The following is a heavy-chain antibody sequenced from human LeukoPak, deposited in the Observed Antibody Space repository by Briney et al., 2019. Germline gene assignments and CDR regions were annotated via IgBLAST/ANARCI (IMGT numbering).Heavy chain of an antibody. CDR2: IYHGGST. J-gene: IGHJ4*02. CDR3: ARDVAYGDSSYYFDY. D-gene: IGHD4-17*01. CDR1: GGSISSSNW. Sequence: SGTLCLTCAVSGGSISSSNWWSWVRQPPGKGLEWIGEIYHGGSTNYNPSLKSRVTISVDKSKNQFSLKLSSVTAADTAVYYCARDVAYGDSSYYFDYWGQGTLVTVSS. V-gene: IGHV4-4*02.